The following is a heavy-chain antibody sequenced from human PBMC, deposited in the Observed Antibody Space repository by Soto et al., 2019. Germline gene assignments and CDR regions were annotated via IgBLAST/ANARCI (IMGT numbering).Heavy chain of an antibody. J-gene: IGHJ5*02. Sequence: PSETLSLTCTVSGGSISSGGYYWSWIRQHPGKGLEWIGYIYYSGSTYYNPSLKSRVTISVDTSKNQFSLKLSSVTAAGTAVYYCARGVLRYFDWLPSLTPGWFDPWGQGTLVTVSS. CDR1: GGSISSGGYY. CDR3: ARGVLRYFDWLPSLTPGWFDP. D-gene: IGHD3-9*01. CDR2: IYYSGST. V-gene: IGHV4-31*03.